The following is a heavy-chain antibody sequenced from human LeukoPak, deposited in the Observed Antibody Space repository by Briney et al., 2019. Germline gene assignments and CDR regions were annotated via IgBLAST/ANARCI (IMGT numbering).Heavy chain of an antibody. V-gene: IGHV3-7*03. CDR1: GFPFSSYW. J-gene: IGHJ4*02. CDR3: AKEGRSLQTY. CDR2: IKQDGSKK. D-gene: IGHD5-24*01. Sequence: GSLRLSCVASGFPFSSYWMTWVRQAPGKGLEWVANIKQDGSKKSYVDSVKGRFTIPRDNAKNSLYLQMNSLRVEDTAVYYCAKEGRSLQTYWGQGTLVTVSS.